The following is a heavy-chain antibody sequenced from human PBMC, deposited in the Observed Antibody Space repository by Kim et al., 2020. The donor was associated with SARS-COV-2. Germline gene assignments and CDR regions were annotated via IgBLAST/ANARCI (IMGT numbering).Heavy chain of an antibody. J-gene: IGHJ4*02. V-gene: IGHV3-15*01. Sequence: GGSLRISCAATGFTFSNGWMSWVRQAPGRGLEWVGRIKSNTAGGTTDFAAPVKGRFTISRDDSKNTLYLLMNSLKTEDTAVYYCTTADRSILDYWGQGTL. CDR2: IKSNTAGGTT. D-gene: IGHD2-15*01. CDR1: GFTFSNGW. CDR3: TTADRSILDY.